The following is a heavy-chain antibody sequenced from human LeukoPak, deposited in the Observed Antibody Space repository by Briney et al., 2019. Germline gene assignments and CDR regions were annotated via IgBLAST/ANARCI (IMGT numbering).Heavy chain of an antibody. D-gene: IGHD5-12*01. CDR3: ARGPSGYHNT. CDR2: VNQDGGAE. V-gene: IGHV3-7*01. J-gene: IGHJ4*02. CDR1: GLTFSSHW. Sequence: GGSLRLSCAASGLTFSSHWMTWVRQAPGKGLEWVANVNQDGGAEYNVDSVKGRFTISRDNAKNSLYLQLNSLRAEDTAVYYCARGPSGYHNTGGQGTLVTVSS.